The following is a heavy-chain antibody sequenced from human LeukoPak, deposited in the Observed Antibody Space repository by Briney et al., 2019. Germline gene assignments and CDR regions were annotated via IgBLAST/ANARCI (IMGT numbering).Heavy chain of an antibody. Sequence: SETLSLTCTVSGYSINNGYYWGWIRQPPGKGLEWIGSIYHSGSTHYNPSLKSRVTISVDTSKNHFSLKLSSVTAADTAVYYCARDSDSYGREFDYWGQGTLVTVSS. CDR3: ARDSDSYGREFDY. CDR1: GYSINNGYY. CDR2: IYHSGST. V-gene: IGHV4-38-2*02. J-gene: IGHJ4*02. D-gene: IGHD5-18*01.